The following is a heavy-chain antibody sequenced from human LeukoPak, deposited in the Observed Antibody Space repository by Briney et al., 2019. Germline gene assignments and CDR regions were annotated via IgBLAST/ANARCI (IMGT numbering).Heavy chain of an antibody. J-gene: IGHJ3*02. CDR3: ARGYYYDSSGYTRDAFDI. V-gene: IGHV3-43D*03. CDR2: ISWDGGST. D-gene: IGHD3-22*01. Sequence: PGGSLRLSCAASGFTFDDYAMHWVRHAPGKGLEGVSLISWDGGSTYYADSVKGRFTISRDNAKNSLYLQMNSLRAEDTAVYYCARGYYYDSSGYTRDAFDIWGQGTMVTVSS. CDR1: GFTFDDYA.